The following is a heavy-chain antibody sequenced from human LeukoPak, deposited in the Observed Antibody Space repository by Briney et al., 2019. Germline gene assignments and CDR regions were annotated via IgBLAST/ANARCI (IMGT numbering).Heavy chain of an antibody. CDR1: GYSISSGYY. Sequence: PSETLSLTCTVSGYSISSGYYWGWIRQPPGKGLEWIGSIYHSGRTYYNPSLKSRVTISLDTSKNQFSLKLSSVTAADTAVYYCARSSSGYLRYYFDYWGQGTLVTVSS. V-gene: IGHV4-38-2*02. J-gene: IGHJ4*02. CDR3: ARSSSGYLRYYFDY. CDR2: IYHSGRT. D-gene: IGHD3-22*01.